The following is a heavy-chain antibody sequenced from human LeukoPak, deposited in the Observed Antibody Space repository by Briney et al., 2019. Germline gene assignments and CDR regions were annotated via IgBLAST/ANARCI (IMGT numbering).Heavy chain of an antibody. CDR1: GGSFSGYY. CDR3: ASLVVVAATNSLNWFDP. V-gene: IGHV4-34*01. CDR2: INHSGST. Sequence: SETLSLTCAVYGGSFSGYYWSWIRQPPGKGLEWIGEINHSGSTNYNPSLKSRVTISVDTSKNQFSLKLSSVTAADTAVYYCASLVVVAATNSLNWFDPWGRGTLVTVSS. J-gene: IGHJ5*02. D-gene: IGHD2-15*01.